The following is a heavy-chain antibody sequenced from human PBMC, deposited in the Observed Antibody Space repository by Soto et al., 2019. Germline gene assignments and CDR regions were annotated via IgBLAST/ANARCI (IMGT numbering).Heavy chain of an antibody. J-gene: IGHJ4*02. Sequence: QVQLQESGPGLVKPSETLSLTCTVSGGSVSSGSYYWSWIRQPPGKGLEWIGYFYYSGDTNYNPSPTGRVTMSIDTSKNQFTVILNSVTAADTAVYYCARGHQGYYFDSWGQGSLVTVSS. CDR3: ARGHQGYYFDS. V-gene: IGHV4-61*01. CDR1: GGSVSSGSYY. CDR2: FYYSGDT.